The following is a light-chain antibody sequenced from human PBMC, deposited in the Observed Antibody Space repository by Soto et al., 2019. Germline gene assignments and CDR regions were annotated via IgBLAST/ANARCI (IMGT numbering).Light chain of an antibody. CDR2: DAS. V-gene: IGKV1-5*01. CDR1: QSISSW. CDR3: QQYNSYST. J-gene: IGKJ1*01. Sequence: DIQMTQSPSTLFASVGDRVTITCRASQSISSWLAWYQQKPGKAPKLLIYDASSLESGVPSRFSGSGSGTEFTLTISSLQPDDFAAYHCQQYNSYSTCGQGTKV.